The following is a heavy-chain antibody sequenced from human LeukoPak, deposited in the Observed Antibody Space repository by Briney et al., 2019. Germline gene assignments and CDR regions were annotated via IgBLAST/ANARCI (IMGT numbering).Heavy chain of an antibody. J-gene: IGHJ4*02. CDR2: INHSGST. Sequence: SETLSLTCAVYGGSFSGYYWSWIRQPPGKGLEWIGEINHSGSTNYNPSLKSRVTISVHTSKNQFSLKLSSVTAADTAVYYCARENNVVRGPNDYWGQGTLVTVSS. CDR3: ARENNVVRGPNDY. V-gene: IGHV4-34*01. D-gene: IGHD3-10*01. CDR1: GGSFSGYY.